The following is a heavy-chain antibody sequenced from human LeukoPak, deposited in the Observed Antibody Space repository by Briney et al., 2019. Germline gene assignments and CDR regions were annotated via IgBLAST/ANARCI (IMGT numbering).Heavy chain of an antibody. Sequence: SVKVSCKASGGTFSSYAISWVRQAPGQGLEWMGGIIPIFGTANYAQKFQGRVTITADESTSTAYMELSSLRSEDTAVYYCARGYSGYDPFDYWGQGILVTVSS. J-gene: IGHJ4*02. V-gene: IGHV1-69*13. D-gene: IGHD5-12*01. CDR1: GGTFSSYA. CDR2: IIPIFGTA. CDR3: ARGYSGYDPFDY.